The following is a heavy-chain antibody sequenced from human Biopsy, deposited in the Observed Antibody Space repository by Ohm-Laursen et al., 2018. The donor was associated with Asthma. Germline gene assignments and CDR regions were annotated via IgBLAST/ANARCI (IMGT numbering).Heavy chain of an antibody. CDR3: AESDYYGSGYYYGMDV. Sequence: SVKVSCKASGYTFAGYNMYWVRQAPGQGLEWMGGIIPIFGTANYAQKFQGRVTITADESTSTAYMELSSLRSEDTAVYYCAESDYYGSGYYYGMDVWGQGTTVTVSS. CDR1: GYTFAGYN. J-gene: IGHJ6*02. D-gene: IGHD3-10*01. CDR2: IIPIFGTA. V-gene: IGHV1-69*13.